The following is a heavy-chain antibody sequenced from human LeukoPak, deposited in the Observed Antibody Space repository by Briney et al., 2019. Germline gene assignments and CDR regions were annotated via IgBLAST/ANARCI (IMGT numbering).Heavy chain of an antibody. V-gene: IGHV1-8*01. CDR3: AFCGGDCGGAFDV. Sequence: APVKVSCKASGYTFTNYDINWLRQGPGQGLEWMAWMTPNSGNTGHEQKFQGRLTMTRDISISTAYMELSSLRSEDTAVYYCAFCGGDCGGAFDVWGQGTTVTVSS. D-gene: IGHD2-21*02. CDR1: GYTFTNYD. J-gene: IGHJ3*01. CDR2: MTPNSGNT.